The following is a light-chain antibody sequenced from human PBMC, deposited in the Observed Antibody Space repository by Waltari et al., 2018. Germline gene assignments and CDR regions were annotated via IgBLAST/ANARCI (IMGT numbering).Light chain of an antibody. J-gene: IGKJ3*01. CDR3: QQYDNLLFT. CDR2: DAS. CDR1: QDISNY. V-gene: IGKV1-33*01. Sequence: DIQMTQSPFSLSASVGDRVTITCQASQDISNYLNWYQQKPGKAPKLLIYDASNVETGVPSRFSGSGSGTDFTFTISSLQPEDIATYYCQQYDNLLFTFGPGTKVDIK.